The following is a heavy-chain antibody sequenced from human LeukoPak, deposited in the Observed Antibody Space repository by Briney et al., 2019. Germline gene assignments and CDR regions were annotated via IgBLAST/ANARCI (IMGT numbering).Heavy chain of an antibody. V-gene: IGHV1-2*02. CDR3: ARDWAGFGSGWYDF. CDR1: GYTFTGYY. Sequence: EASVKVSCKASGYTFTGYYIHWVRQAPGQGLEWMGWINSNSGGTDYEQRLQGRVTLTRDTSTSTAYMEPSSLTYDDTAVYYCARDWAGFGSGWYDFWGQGTLVTVSS. J-gene: IGHJ5*01. D-gene: IGHD6-19*01. CDR2: INSNSGGT.